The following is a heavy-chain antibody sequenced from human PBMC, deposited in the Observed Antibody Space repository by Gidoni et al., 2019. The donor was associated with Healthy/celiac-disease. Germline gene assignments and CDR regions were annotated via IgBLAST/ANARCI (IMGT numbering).Heavy chain of an antibody. Sequence: EVQLVESGGGWVQPGGSLRLGGAASGCTGSINYMSWVRQAPGKGLEWVSVIYSGGSTYYADSVTGRFTISRDNSKNTLYLQMNSLRAEDTAVYYCASEMVRGVRPAFDIWGQGTMVTVSS. CDR3: ASEMVRGVRPAFDI. CDR2: IYSGGST. CDR1: GCTGSINY. D-gene: IGHD3-10*01. V-gene: IGHV3-66*01. J-gene: IGHJ3*02.